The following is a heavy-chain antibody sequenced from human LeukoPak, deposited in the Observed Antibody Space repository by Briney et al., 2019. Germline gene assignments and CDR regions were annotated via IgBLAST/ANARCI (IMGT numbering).Heavy chain of an antibody. CDR1: GFTFSSYS. V-gene: IGHV3-48*04. Sequence: PGGSLRLSCAASGFTFSSYSMNWVRQAPGKGLEWVSYISSSSNTIYYADLVEGRFTISRDNAKNSLSLQMNSLRAEDTAVYYCARGVGNYRYYFDSWGQGTLVTVSS. J-gene: IGHJ4*02. CDR3: ARGVGNYRYYFDS. CDR2: ISSSSNTI. D-gene: IGHD3-22*01.